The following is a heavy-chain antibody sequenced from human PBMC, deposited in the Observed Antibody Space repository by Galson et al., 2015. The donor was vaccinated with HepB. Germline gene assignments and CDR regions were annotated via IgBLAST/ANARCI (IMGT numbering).Heavy chain of an antibody. CDR2: IIPILGIA. CDR3: ARDRAYSSGWYYYFDY. J-gene: IGHJ4*02. Sequence: SVKVSCKASGGTFSSYAISWVRQAPGQGLEWMGRIIPILGIANYAQKFQGRVTITADKSTGTAYMELSSLRSEDTAVYYCARDRAYSSGWYYYFDYWGQGTLVTVSS. V-gene: IGHV1-69*04. CDR1: GGTFSSYA. D-gene: IGHD6-19*01.